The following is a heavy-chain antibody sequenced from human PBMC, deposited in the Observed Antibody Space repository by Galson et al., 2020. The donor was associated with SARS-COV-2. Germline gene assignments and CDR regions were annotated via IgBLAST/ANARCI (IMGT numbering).Heavy chain of an antibody. CDR3: ARDFKPLVVITELEGYNWFDP. CDR2: IYYSGST. D-gene: IGHD3-10*01. J-gene: IGHJ5*02. V-gene: IGHV4-39*07. Sequence: SETLSLTCTVSGGSISSSSYYWGWIRQPPGKGLEWIGSIYYSGSTYYNPSLKSRVTISVDTSKNQFSLKLSSVTAADTAVYYCARDFKPLVVITELEGYNWFDPWGQGTLVSVSS. CDR1: GGSISSSSYY.